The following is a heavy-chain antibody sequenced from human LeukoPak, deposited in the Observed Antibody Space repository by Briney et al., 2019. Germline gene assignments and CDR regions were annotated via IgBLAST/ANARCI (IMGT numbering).Heavy chain of an antibody. V-gene: IGHV4-4*02. CDR3: ARGYGPGY. CDR2: IDHRGNT. Sequence: PSETLSLTCAVSGDSISSTNWWNCVRHPPAKGLEWIREIDHRGNTNYNPSLKSRVTISVDRSKTQFSLKLTSVTAADTAVYYCARGYGPGYWGQGTLVTVSA. CDR1: GDSISSTNW. D-gene: IGHD4-17*01. J-gene: IGHJ4*02.